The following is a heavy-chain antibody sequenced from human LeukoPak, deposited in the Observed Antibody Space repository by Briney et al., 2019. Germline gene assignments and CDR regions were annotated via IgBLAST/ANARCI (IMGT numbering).Heavy chain of an antibody. V-gene: IGHV1-69*05. CDR1: GYTFTSYY. CDR3: ARPAYSKNVWYYYYYMDV. Sequence: SVKVSCKASGYTFTSYYMHWVRQAPGQGLEWMGRIIPIFGTANYAQKFQGRVTITTDESTSTAYMELSSLRSEDTAVYYCARPAYSKNVWYYYYYMDVWGKGTTVTVSS. J-gene: IGHJ6*03. CDR2: IIPIFGTA. D-gene: IGHD4-11*01.